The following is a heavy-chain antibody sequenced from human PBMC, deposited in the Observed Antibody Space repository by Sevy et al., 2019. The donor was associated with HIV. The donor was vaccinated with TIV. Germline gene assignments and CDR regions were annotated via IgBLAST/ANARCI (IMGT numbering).Heavy chain of an antibody. CDR2: ISYDGSNK. V-gene: IGHV3-30*18. Sequence: GGSLRLSCAASDFIFSTYGMHWVRQAPGKGLEWVAAISYDGSNKYYADSVKGRLTVSRDNSKNTLYLQMNSLRVEETAVYYCAKEKYYDSSGYPTGPAFDIWGQGTMVTVSS. J-gene: IGHJ3*02. CDR3: AKEKYYDSSGYPTGPAFDI. D-gene: IGHD3-22*01. CDR1: DFIFSTYG.